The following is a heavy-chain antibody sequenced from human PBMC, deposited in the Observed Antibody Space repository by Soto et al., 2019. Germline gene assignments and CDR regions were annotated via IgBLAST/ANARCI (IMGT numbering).Heavy chain of an antibody. CDR2: INPHGGST. D-gene: IGHD1-26*01. J-gene: IGHJ5*02. V-gene: IGHV1-46*01. CDR3: ARSSPGNFCRSIEGTNWFAL. Sequence: SVQVSCKAPRDTFTSYYINWVRQAPGQGLEWMGVINPHGGSTAYAQKFKGRVTLTRDTSASTVYMEVSSLTSEDTAMYYCARSSPGNFCRSIEGTNWFALWGQGTRVTVSS. CDR1: RDTFTSYY.